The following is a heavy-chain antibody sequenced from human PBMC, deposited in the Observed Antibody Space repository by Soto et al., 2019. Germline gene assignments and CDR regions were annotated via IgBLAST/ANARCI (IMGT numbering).Heavy chain of an antibody. D-gene: IGHD3-22*01. CDR3: ARAHYGPSGYYFDS. J-gene: IGHJ4*02. CDR2: IYHTGSS. CDR1: GYSITSGGYS. V-gene: IGHV4-30-2*01. Sequence: QVQLQESGSGLVKPSETLSLTGSVYGYSITSGGYSWSWILQPPRRGLEWSGYIYHTGSSSYCPYLKDRVTISVDKSKNQFSLSLNSVTASDTAIYYCARAHYGPSGYYFDSWGQGSLFTVSS.